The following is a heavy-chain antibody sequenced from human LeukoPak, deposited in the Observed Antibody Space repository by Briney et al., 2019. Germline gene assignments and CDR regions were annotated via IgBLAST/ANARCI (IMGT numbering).Heavy chain of an antibody. J-gene: IGHJ6*03. CDR2: ISYDGSNK. V-gene: IGHV3-30*04. Sequence: GGSVRLFCAASGLTFSSYAMHGARRAPGRGRVGVAVISYDGSNKYYADSAKGRFTICRDNSKNTLYLHMNSLRAEDTAVYYCARGAPQLDFWSGYFPVDYYYYMXVWGXGTTVTVSS. D-gene: IGHD3-3*01. CDR1: GLTFSSYA. CDR3: ARGAPQLDFWSGYFPVDYYYYMXV.